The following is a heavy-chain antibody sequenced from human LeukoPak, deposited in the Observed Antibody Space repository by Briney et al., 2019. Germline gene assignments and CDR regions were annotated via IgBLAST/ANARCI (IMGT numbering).Heavy chain of an antibody. V-gene: IGHV1-18*01. D-gene: IGHD3-10*01. CDR1: GYTFTSYG. CDR3: ARGPLRLYYYGSGSYSGDDY. J-gene: IGHJ4*02. Sequence: ASVKVSCKASGYTFTSYGISWVRQAPGQGLEWMGWISAYNGNTNYAQKLQGRVTMTTDTSTSTAYMELRSLRSDDTAVYYCARGPLRLYYYGSGSYSGDDYWGQGTLVTVSS. CDR2: ISAYNGNT.